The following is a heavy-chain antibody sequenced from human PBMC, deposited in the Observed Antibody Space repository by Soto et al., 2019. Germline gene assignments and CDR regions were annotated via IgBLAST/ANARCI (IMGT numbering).Heavy chain of an antibody. CDR3: AKKVNSGPGSQYFDY. V-gene: IGHV3-7*03. CDR1: GFTFSSYW. D-gene: IGHD3-10*01. J-gene: IGHJ4*02. CDR2: IKQDGSEK. Sequence: LRLSCAASGFTFSSYWMSWVRQAPGKGLEWVANIKQDGSEKYYVDSVKGRFTISRDNAKNMLFLQMNSLRAEDTAIYYCAKKVNSGPGSQYFDYWGQGTLVTVSS.